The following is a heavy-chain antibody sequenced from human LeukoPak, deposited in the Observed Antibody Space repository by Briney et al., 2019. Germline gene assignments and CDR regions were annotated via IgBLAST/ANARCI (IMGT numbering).Heavy chain of an antibody. CDR2: INDDATDT. J-gene: IGHJ4*02. CDR3: ARDLDWLIYDY. D-gene: IGHD2-21*01. V-gene: IGHV3-74*01. Sequence: GESLRLSCEASGFTFSSYNMHWVRQAPGEGLMWVARINDDATDTRYAESVKGRFTIFRDNAKNMLYLQMNSLRGGDTAVCSCARDLDWLIYDYWGQGSLVAVSS. CDR1: GFTFSSYN.